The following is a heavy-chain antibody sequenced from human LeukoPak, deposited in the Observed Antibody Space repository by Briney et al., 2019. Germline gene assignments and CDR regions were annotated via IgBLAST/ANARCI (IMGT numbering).Heavy chain of an antibody. Sequence: GGSLRLSCAASGFTFSSYWMHWVRQAPGKGLVWVSRXNXXGXSTXXXDSVKGXFTISRDNAKNTLYLQMNSLRAEDTAVYYCATXXXXXXAMDYWGQGTLXXVSS. J-gene: IGHJ4*02. CDR1: GFTFSSYW. V-gene: IGHV3-74*01. CDR3: ATXXXXXXAMDY. CDR2: XNXXGXST.